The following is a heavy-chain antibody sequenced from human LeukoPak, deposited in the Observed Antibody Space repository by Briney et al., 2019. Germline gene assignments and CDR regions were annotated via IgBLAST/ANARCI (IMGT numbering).Heavy chain of an antibody. CDR2: ITGSSSTI. V-gene: IGHV3-48*01. J-gene: IGHJ4*02. D-gene: IGHD3-16*01. CDR3: ATDRHWAFDY. Sequence: PGGSLRLSCAASGFTRSSYSMNWVRQAPGKGLEWVSYITGSSSTISYADSVKGRFTISRDNARNSLYLQMNSLRAEDTAVYYCATDRHWAFDYWGQGTLVTVSS. CDR1: GFTRSSYS.